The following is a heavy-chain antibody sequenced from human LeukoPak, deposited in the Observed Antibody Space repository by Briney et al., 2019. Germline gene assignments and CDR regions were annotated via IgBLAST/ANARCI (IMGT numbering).Heavy chain of an antibody. D-gene: IGHD3-10*01. CDR2: ISGSGAKA. J-gene: IGHJ6*03. Sequence: GGSLRLACAAPKFTFSTSALSWVRQAPGRGLEWVSGISGSGAKAYYSHSVKGRFTISRDNSKSILYLQMNSLRVEDTALYYCAKDPMWFGEGDYKYYMDVWGKGTTVTVSS. CDR3: AKDPMWFGEGDYKYYMDV. V-gene: IGHV3-23*01. CDR1: KFTFSTSA.